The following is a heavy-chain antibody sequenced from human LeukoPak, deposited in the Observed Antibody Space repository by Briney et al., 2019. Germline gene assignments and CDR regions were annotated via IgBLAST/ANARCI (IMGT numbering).Heavy chain of an antibody. CDR2: ISWNSGSI. Sequence: PGGSLRLSCAASGFTFDDYAMHWVRPAPGKGLEWVSGISWNSGSIGYADSVKGRFTISRDNAKNSLYLQMNSLRAEDTALYYCAKDRAHSSSWYGGAFDIWGQGTMVTVSS. CDR3: AKDRAHSSSWYGGAFDI. D-gene: IGHD6-13*01. J-gene: IGHJ3*02. V-gene: IGHV3-9*01. CDR1: GFTFDDYA.